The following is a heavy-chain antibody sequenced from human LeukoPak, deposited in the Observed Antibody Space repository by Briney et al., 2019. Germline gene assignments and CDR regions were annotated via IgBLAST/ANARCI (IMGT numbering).Heavy chain of an antibody. V-gene: IGHV3-30*02. CDR3: AKDLSAMVTLNWFDP. CDR1: GFTFSSYG. D-gene: IGHD5-18*01. Sequence: GGSLRLSCAASGFTFSSYGMHWVRQAPGKGLEWVAFIRYDGSNKYHADSVKGRFTISRDNSKNTLYLQMNSLRAEDTAVYYCAKDLSAMVTLNWFDPWGQGTLVTVSS. CDR2: IRYDGSNK. J-gene: IGHJ5*02.